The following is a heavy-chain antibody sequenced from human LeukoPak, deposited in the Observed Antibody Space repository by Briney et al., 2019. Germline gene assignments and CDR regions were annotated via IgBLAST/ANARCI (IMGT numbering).Heavy chain of an antibody. J-gene: IGHJ6*03. CDR3: ARDGSFPNYYDSSAMDV. D-gene: IGHD3-22*01. V-gene: IGHV1-2*02. Sequence: ASVKVSCKASGYTFTGYYMHWVRQAPGQGLEWMGWINPNSGGTNYAQKFQGRVTMTRDTSISTAYMELSRLRSDDTAVYYCARDGSFPNYYDSSAMDVWGKGTTVTIFS. CDR2: INPNSGGT. CDR1: GYTFTGYY.